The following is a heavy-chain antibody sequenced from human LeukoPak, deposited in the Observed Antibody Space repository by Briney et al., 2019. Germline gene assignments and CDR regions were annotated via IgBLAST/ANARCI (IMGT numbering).Heavy chain of an antibody. J-gene: IGHJ4*02. Sequence: GGSLRLSCAASGFTFSSYTMNWVRQAPGKGLEWVSFISSSSSYIYYADSLKGRFTISRDNAKNSLYLQMNSLRAEDTAVYYCARGTMFPYYFDYWGQGTLVTVSS. V-gene: IGHV3-21*01. D-gene: IGHD3-10*02. CDR2: ISSSSSYI. CDR3: ARGTMFPYYFDY. CDR1: GFTFSSYT.